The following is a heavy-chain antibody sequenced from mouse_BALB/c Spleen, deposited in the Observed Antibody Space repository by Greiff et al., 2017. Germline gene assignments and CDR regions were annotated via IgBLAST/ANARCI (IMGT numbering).Heavy chain of an antibody. Sequence: VMLVESGPGLVAPSQSLSITCTVSGFSLTSYGVHWVRQPPGKGLEWLGVIWAGGSTNYNSALMSRLSISKDNSKSQVFLKMNSLQTDDTAMYYCAREDAYRYAYWGQGTLVTVSA. CDR2: IWAGGST. CDR3: AREDAYRYAY. J-gene: IGHJ3*01. V-gene: IGHV2-9*02. CDR1: GFSLTSYG. D-gene: IGHD2-14*01.